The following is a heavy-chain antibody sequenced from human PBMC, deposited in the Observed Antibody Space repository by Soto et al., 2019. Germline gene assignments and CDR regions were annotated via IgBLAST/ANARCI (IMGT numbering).Heavy chain of an antibody. Sequence: QVQLVQSGAEVKKPGSSVKVSCKASGGTFSSYTISWVRQAPGQGLEWMGRIIPILGIANYAQKFQGRVTITADKSTSTAYMELSSLRSEDTAVYYCAHSYGYSDAFDICGQGTMVTVSS. CDR1: GGTFSSYT. D-gene: IGHD5-18*01. J-gene: IGHJ3*02. CDR3: AHSYGYSDAFDI. CDR2: IIPILGIA. V-gene: IGHV1-69*02.